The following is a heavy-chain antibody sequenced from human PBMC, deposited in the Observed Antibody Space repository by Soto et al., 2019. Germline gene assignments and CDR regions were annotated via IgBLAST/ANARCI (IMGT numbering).Heavy chain of an antibody. Sequence: SETLSLTCTVSGGSISRSSYSWGWIRQPPGKGLEWIGTIYYSGSTYYNPSLKSRVTISVDTSKNQFSLKLSSVTAADTAVYYCATRQGGSYNWFDPWGQGTLVTVSS. V-gene: IGHV4-39*01. J-gene: IGHJ5*02. D-gene: IGHD2-15*01. CDR1: GGSISRSSYS. CDR2: IYYSGST. CDR3: ATRQGGSYNWFDP.